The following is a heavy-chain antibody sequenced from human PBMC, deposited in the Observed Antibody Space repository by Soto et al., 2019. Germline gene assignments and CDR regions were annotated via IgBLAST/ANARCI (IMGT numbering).Heavy chain of an antibody. Sequence: QVQLVQSGAEVKKPGASVQVSCKTSGYTFTGYAIHWVRQAPGQRLEWMGWINSVNGNTKYSQTFQGRVTITRDTSANTVYMVLTSLRSEDTAVYSCARGDSDPACYVMDVWGQGTTVTVSS. CDR2: INSVNGNT. CDR3: ARGDSDPACYVMDV. D-gene: IGHD2-21*02. V-gene: IGHV1-3*01. CDR1: GYTFTGYA. J-gene: IGHJ6*02.